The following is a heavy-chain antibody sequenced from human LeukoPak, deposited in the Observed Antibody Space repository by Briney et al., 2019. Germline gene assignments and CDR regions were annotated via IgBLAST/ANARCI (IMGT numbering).Heavy chain of an antibody. J-gene: IGHJ6*02. CDR1: GGSISSYL. CDR3: AAIAAPYGMDV. V-gene: IGHV4-59*01. Sequence: PSETLSLTCTVSGGSISSYLWSWIRQPPGKGLEWIGYIYYSGSTNYNPSLRSRVTISLDTSKNQFSLKLRSVTAADTAVYYCAAIAAPYGMDVWGQGTTVTVSS. D-gene: IGHD6-6*01. CDR2: IYYSGST.